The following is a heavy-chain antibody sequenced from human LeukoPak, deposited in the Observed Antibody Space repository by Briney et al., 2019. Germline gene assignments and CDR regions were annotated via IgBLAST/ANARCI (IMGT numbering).Heavy chain of an antibody. CDR2: ISGSSGST. CDR1: GFTFSSYA. J-gene: IGHJ4*02. V-gene: IGHV3-23*01. D-gene: IGHD2-2*01. Sequence: GGSLRLSCAASGFTFSSYAMSWVRQAPGKGLEWVSAISGSSGSTYYADSVKGRFTISRDNSKNTLYLQMNSLRAEDTAVYYCAKVMPLYQLQWGLYDYWGQGTLVTVSS. CDR3: AKVMPLYQLQWGLYDY.